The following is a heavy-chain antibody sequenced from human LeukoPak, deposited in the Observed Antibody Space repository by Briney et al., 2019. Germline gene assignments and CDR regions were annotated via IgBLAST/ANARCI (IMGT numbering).Heavy chain of an antibody. CDR2: ISGSGGST. D-gene: IGHD1-26*01. J-gene: IGHJ6*03. Sequence: PGGSLRLSCAASGFTFSSYAMSWVRQAPGKGLEWVSAISGSGGSTYYADSVKGRFTISRDNSKNTLYLQMNSLRAEDTAVYYCAKDLVGRSRELLPLSAYYYYMDVWGKGTTVTVSS. CDR3: AKDLVGRSRELLPLSAYYYYMDV. V-gene: IGHV3-23*01. CDR1: GFTFSSYA.